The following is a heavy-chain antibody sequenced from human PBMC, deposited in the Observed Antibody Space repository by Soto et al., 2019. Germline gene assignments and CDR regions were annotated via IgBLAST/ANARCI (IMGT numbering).Heavy chain of an antibody. J-gene: IGHJ4*02. V-gene: IGHV1-69*14. Sequence: QFQLVQSGAEVKKPGSSVKVSCKTSGDIFSGYSISWVRQAPGQGLEWIGGIIPIFGTTNYAQRFLGSVTITANKSTSPVVMMLYSLKSGDTAVYYCARDLGSGYAPGDYWGQGTLVTVSS. CDR1: GDIFSGYS. CDR2: IIPIFGTT. CDR3: ARDLGSGYAPGDY. D-gene: IGHD5-12*01.